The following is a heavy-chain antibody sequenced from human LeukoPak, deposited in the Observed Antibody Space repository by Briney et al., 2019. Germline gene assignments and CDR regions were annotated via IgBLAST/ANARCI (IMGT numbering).Heavy chain of an antibody. D-gene: IGHD3-22*01. CDR2: ITGSGGSP. J-gene: IGHJ6*02. V-gene: IGHV3-23*01. Sequence: GGSLRLSCAASGFTFSNYGMSWVRQGPGKGLEWVSGITGSGGSPNYADSVKGRFTISRDNSKNTLYLQMYSLRAEDGAVYYRAKATCTKTVVRSGMDVWGQGTTVTVSS. CDR3: AKATCTKTVVRSGMDV. CDR1: GFTFSNYG.